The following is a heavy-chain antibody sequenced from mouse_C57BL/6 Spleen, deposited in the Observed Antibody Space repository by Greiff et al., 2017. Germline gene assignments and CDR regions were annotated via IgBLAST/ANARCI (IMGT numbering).Heavy chain of an antibody. J-gene: IGHJ3*01. D-gene: IGHD3-2*02. V-gene: IGHV1-76*01. CDR1: GYTFTDYY. Sequence: QVQLKQSGAELVRPGASVKLSCKASGYTFTDYYINWVKQRPGQGLEWIARIYPGSGNTYYNEKFKGKATLTAEKSSSTAYMQLSSLTSEDSAVYFCARRGGSSGLFAYWGQGTLVTVSA. CDR2: IYPGSGNT. CDR3: ARRGGSSGLFAY.